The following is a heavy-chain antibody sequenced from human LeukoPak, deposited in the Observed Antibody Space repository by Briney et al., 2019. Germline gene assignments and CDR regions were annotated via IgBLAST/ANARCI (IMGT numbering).Heavy chain of an antibody. D-gene: IGHD3-22*01. CDR2: IYYSGRT. CDR3: ARRRYYDGSGYLE. V-gene: IGHV4-39*01. CDR1: GDSVSRSDSY. J-gene: IGHJ1*01. Sequence: PSETLSLTCSVSGDSVSRSDSYWDWIRQPPGKGLGWIGTIYYSGRTYYSPSLKSRVTMSVDPSNNQFSLNLRSVTAADTAVYYWARRRYYDGSGYLEWGQGTLLSVSS.